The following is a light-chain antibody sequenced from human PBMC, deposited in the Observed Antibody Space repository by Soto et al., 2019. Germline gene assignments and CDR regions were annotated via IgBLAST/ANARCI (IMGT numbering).Light chain of an antibody. J-gene: IGKJ3*01. CDR1: QSVSSN. V-gene: IGKV3-15*01. CDR2: GAS. CDR3: QQYNTWPQEFT. Sequence: EIVMTQSPATLSVSPGERATLSCRASQSVSSNLAWYQQKPGQAPRLLIYGASTRATGIPARFSGSGSGTEFTLTISSLQSEDFAVYYCQQYNTWPQEFTFGPGTKVDIK.